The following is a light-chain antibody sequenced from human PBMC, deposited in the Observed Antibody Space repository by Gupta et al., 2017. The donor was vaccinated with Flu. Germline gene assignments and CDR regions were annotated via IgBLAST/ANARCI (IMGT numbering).Light chain of an antibody. CDR2: GTS. CDR1: QSISTTF. Sequence: GDMTTLSCRASQSISTTFLAWFQQKPGQAPRLLIYGTSTRAAGIPDRFSGSGSGADFTLTISKLDPEDFAVYYCQHCGNSPQAFGQGTRVEIK. V-gene: IGKV3-20*01. CDR3: QHCGNSPQA. J-gene: IGKJ1*01.